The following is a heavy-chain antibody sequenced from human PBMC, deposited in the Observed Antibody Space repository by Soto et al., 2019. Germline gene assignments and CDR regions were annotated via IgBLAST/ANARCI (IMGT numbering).Heavy chain of an antibody. CDR1: GFTFSTYA. CDR3: AKRPTSTGFGDPFDI. Sequence: EVQLLESGGDLVQPGGSLRLSCAASGFTFSTYAMSWVRQAPGKGLEWVSTISSSGGNTYYTDSVKGRFTISRDNSKNTLYLQMNSVRAEDTAIYYCAKRPTSTGFGDPFDIWGQRTMVTVSS. J-gene: IGHJ3*02. D-gene: IGHD3-10*01. V-gene: IGHV3-23*01. CDR2: ISSSGGNT.